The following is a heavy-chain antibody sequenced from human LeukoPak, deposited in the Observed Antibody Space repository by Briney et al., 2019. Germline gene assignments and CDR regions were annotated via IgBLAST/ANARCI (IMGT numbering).Heavy chain of an antibody. CDR2: ISYDGSNK. Sequence: GSLRLSCAGSGFTFGTYAIHWVRQAPGKGLEWVGVISYDGSNKYYGDSAKGRFTITRDNSKNTLYVQMNSLRVEDTAVYYCARNPGRTLVVVTAVDYWGQGTLVTVSS. CDR3: ARNPGRTLVVVTAVDY. CDR1: GFTFGTYA. J-gene: IGHJ4*02. V-gene: IGHV3-30-3*01. D-gene: IGHD2-21*02.